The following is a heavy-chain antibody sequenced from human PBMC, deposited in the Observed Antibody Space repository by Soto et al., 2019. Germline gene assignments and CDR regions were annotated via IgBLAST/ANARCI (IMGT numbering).Heavy chain of an antibody. V-gene: IGHV3-30*03. CDR2: ISYTAATQ. J-gene: IGHJ4*02. Sequence: GGSLRLSCVASGFTFNRFGMHWVRQAPGKGLEWLAFISYTAATQYYTDSVKGRFTISRDNAKNSLYLQMNSLRAEDTAVYYCARDIATHSKLVRDYWGQGTLVTVSS. CDR3: ARDIATHSKLVRDY. D-gene: IGHD6-13*01. CDR1: GFTFNRFG.